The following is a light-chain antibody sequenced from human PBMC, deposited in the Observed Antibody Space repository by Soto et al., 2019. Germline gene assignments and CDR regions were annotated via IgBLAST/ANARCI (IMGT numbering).Light chain of an antibody. CDR1: QGISSY. CDR3: LQGYYYPRT. J-gene: IGKJ1*01. V-gene: IGKV1-6*01. Sequence: IQITQSPSSLSASVGGRVTITCRASQGISSYLLWYQHKPENAPKLLICAASSVQSGVPSRFSGSGSSTDFTLTISLLYPEDFATYCRLQGYYYPRTFGQGTKVDIK. CDR2: AAS.